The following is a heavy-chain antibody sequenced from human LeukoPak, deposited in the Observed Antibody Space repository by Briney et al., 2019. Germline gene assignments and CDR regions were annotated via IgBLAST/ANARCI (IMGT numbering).Heavy chain of an antibody. CDR3: AKDPRYCSGGSCYSGFLGYFDY. CDR2: ISGSGGST. D-gene: IGHD2-15*01. CDR1: GFTFSSYV. Sequence: GGSLRLSCAASGFTFSSYVMSWVRQAPGKGLEWVSAISGSGGSTYYADSVKGRFTISRDNSKNTLYLQMNSLRAEDTAVYYCAKDPRYCSGGSCYSGFLGYFDYWGQGTLVTVSS. J-gene: IGHJ4*02. V-gene: IGHV3-23*01.